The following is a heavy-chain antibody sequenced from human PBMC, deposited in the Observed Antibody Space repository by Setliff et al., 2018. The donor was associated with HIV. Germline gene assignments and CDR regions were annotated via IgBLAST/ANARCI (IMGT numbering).Heavy chain of an antibody. D-gene: IGHD3-3*01. Sequence: GGSLRLSCAASGFTFSDYWMSWVRQAPGKGLEWVANIKHDGSESYYVDSVKGRFTIFRDDAENAVFLQMNSLRVDDTAVYYCARDRVPNYWGQGTLVTVSS. J-gene: IGHJ4*02. CDR1: GFTFSDYW. V-gene: IGHV3-7*01. CDR2: IKHDGSES. CDR3: ARDRVPNY.